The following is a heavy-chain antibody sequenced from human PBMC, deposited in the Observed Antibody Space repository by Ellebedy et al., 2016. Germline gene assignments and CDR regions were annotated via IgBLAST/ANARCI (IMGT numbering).Heavy chain of an antibody. J-gene: IGHJ4*02. D-gene: IGHD3-16*01. CDR1: GFTFSSYG. Sequence: GGSLRLSCAASGFTFSSYGMHWVRQAPGKGLEWVAVIWYDGSNKYYADSVKGRFTISRDNSKNTLYLQMNSLRAEDTAVYYCARMLQKNYLYEILDYWGQGTLVTVSS. CDR2: IWYDGSNK. V-gene: IGHV3-33*01. CDR3: ARMLQKNYLYEILDY.